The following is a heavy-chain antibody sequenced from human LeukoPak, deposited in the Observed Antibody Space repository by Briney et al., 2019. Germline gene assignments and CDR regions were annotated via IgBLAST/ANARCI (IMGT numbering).Heavy chain of an antibody. CDR3: ARGNVLLRMDV. D-gene: IGHD3-10*01. CDR1: GFTFSSYW. CDR2: IKQDGSEK. Sequence: GGSLRLSCAASGFTFSSYWMSWVRQAPGKGLEWVANIKQDGSEKYYVDSVKGRFTISRDNAKNSLYLQMNGLRAEDTAVYYCARGNVLLRMDVWGQGTTVTVSS. V-gene: IGHV3-7*01. J-gene: IGHJ6*02.